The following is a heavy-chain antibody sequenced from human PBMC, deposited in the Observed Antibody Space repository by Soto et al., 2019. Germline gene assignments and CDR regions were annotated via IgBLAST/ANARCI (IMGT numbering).Heavy chain of an antibody. CDR1: GGSISSSSYY. D-gene: IGHD4-17*01. J-gene: IGHJ4*02. Sequence: QLQLQESGPGLVKPSETLSLTCTVSGGSISSSSYYWGWIRQPPGKGLEWIGSIYYSGSSYYNPSLKSRVTIPVDTSKNQFSLKLSSVTAADTAVYYCAGGIDSGDYTPHPQLDYWGQGTLVTVSS. V-gene: IGHV4-39*01. CDR2: IYYSGSS. CDR3: AGGIDSGDYTPHPQLDY.